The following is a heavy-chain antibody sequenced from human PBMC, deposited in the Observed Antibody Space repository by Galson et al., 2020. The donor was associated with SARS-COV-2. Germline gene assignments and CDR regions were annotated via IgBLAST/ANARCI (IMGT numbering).Heavy chain of an antibody. Sequence: GGSLRLSCAASGFTFSNAWMSWVRQAPGKGLEWVGRIKSKTNGGTTDYAAPVKGRITISRDDSKNTLYLQINSLKTDDTAVYYCTTETYSSGWYPYYYYYMDVWGKGTTVTVSS. D-gene: IGHD6-19*01. CDR1: GFTFSNAW. CDR2: IKSKTNGGTT. J-gene: IGHJ6*03. V-gene: IGHV3-15*01. CDR3: TTETYSSGWYPYYYYYMDV.